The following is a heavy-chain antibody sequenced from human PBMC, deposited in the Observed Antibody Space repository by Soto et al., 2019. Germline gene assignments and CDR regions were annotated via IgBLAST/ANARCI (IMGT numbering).Heavy chain of an antibody. D-gene: IGHD6-13*01. Sequence: QVQLVQSGAEVKKPGASVKVSCKASGYTFTSYDINWVRQATGQGLEGMGWMNPNSGNAGNAQKFQGRVTMTRNTSIITAYMELSSLRSEDTAVYYCARTARWEAAASMDVWGQWTTVTVSS. CDR3: ARTARWEAAASMDV. V-gene: IGHV1-8*01. CDR2: MNPNSGNA. J-gene: IGHJ6*02. CDR1: GYTFTSYD.